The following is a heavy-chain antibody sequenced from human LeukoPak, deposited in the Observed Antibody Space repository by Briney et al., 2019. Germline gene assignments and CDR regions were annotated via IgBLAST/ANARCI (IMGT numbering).Heavy chain of an antibody. J-gene: IGHJ4*02. Sequence: GGSLRLSCAASGFTFSSYNMHWVRQAPGKGLEWVSYISSRSSTIYYADSVKGRFTISRDNAKNSLYMQMNSLRDEDTAVYYCARDQGGSSRFDYWGQGTLVTVSS. CDR3: ARDQGGSSRFDY. V-gene: IGHV3-48*02. D-gene: IGHD6-13*01. CDR1: GFTFSSYN. CDR2: ISSRSSTI.